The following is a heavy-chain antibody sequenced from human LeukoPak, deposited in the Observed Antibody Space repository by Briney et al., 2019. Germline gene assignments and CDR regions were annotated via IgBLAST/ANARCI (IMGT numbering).Heavy chain of an antibody. Sequence: GGSLRLSCAASGFTFSSYWMSWVRQAPGKGLEWVANIKQDGSEKYYVDSVKGRFTISRDNAKNSLYLQMNSLRAEDTAVYYCASGLTQQLVQYDYWGQGTLVTVSS. J-gene: IGHJ4*02. CDR3: ASGLTQQLVQYDY. CDR2: IKQDGSEK. V-gene: IGHV3-7*03. CDR1: GFTFSSYW. D-gene: IGHD6-13*01.